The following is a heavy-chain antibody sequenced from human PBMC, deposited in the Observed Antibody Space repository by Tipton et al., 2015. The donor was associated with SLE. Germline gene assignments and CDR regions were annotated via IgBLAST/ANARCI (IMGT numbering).Heavy chain of an antibody. J-gene: IGHJ4*02. D-gene: IGHD1-14*01. Sequence: SGAASGFTFSSHEMNWVCQAPGKGLEWVSYISRSGSSIYYSDSLKGRFTISRDNAKNSLYLQMNSLRADDTAVYYCARGGIDVDYWGQGTRVTVSS. CDR3: ARGGIDVDY. CDR2: ISRSGSSI. CDR1: GFTFSSHE. V-gene: IGHV3-48*03.